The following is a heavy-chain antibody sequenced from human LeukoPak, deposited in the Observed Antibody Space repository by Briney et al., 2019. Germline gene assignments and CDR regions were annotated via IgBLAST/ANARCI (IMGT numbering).Heavy chain of an antibody. J-gene: IGHJ6*03. CDR2: IYTSGST. CDR1: GGSISSGSYY. Sequence: SETLSLTCTVSGGSISSGSYYWSWIRQPAGKGLEWIGRIYTSGSTNYNPSLKSRVTISVDTSKNQFSLKLSSVTAADTAVYYCATGRSTYCGGDCYSSAYYYYMDVWGKGTTVTISS. CDR3: ATGRSTYCGGDCYSSAYYYYMDV. V-gene: IGHV4-61*02. D-gene: IGHD2-21*02.